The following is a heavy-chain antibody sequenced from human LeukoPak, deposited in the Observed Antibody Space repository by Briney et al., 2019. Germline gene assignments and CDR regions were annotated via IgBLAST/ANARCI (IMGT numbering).Heavy chain of an antibody. Sequence: GSLRLSCAASGFTFSNYWMHWVRQAPGKGLEWIGEINHSGSTNYNPSLKSRVTISVDTSKNQSSLKLSSVPAADTAVYYCARHFHYRSGSYFGPFDPWGQGTLVTVSS. J-gene: IGHJ5*02. V-gene: IGHV4-34*01. D-gene: IGHD1-26*01. CDR2: INHSGST. CDR1: GFTFSNYW. CDR3: ARHFHYRSGSYFGPFDP.